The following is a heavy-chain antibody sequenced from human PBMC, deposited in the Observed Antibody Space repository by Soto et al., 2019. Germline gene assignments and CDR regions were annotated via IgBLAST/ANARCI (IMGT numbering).Heavy chain of an antibody. CDR3: ETHYGGNYGPGFDN. V-gene: IGHV4-59*01. CDR1: GDSISTYY. D-gene: IGHD3-10*01. CDR2: IYTSGST. J-gene: IGHJ4*02. Sequence: SETLSLTCTVSGDSISTYYWSWIRQSPGEGLEWIGYIYTSGSTDYNPSLKSRVTVSVDTSKNQFSLKLNSVTAADTAVYYCETHYGGNYGPGFDNWGQGTLVTVSS.